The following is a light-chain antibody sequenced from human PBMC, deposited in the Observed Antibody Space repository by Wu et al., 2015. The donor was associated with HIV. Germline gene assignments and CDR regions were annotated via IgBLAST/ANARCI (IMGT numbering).Light chain of an antibody. V-gene: IGKV1-5*03. CDR2: QSS. Sequence: DIPLTQSPSTLSAPVGDKVTITCRARDNVSGLLAWYQQRPGQAPKLLIFQSSSLEIGIPSRFSGSGSERLFTLTINGLQSDDFATYYCQQYNMYPWTFGQGTKIDIK. CDR3: QQYNMYPWT. J-gene: IGKJ1*01. CDR1: DNVSGL.